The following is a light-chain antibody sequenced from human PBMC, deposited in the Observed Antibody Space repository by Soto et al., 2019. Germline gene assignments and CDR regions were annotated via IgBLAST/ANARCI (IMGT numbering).Light chain of an antibody. CDR2: AAS. Sequence: AIRMTQSPSSLSASTGDRVTITCRASQGISSYLAWYQQKPGKAPKLLIYAASTLQSGVPARFSGSGSGTEFTLTISSLQSEDFAVYYCQQYNNWPPVTFGQGTKVDIK. CDR1: QGISSY. J-gene: IGKJ1*01. CDR3: QQYNNWPPVT. V-gene: IGKV1-8*01.